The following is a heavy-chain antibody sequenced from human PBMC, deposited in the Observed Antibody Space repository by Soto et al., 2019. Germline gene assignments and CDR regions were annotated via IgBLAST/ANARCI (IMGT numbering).Heavy chain of an antibody. CDR1: GYTFTSYG. D-gene: IGHD3-22*01. CDR3: ARAGYYDSSGYYRQYYFDY. CDR2: ISAYNGNT. V-gene: IGHV1-18*01. J-gene: IGHJ4*02. Sequence: GASVKVSCKASGYTFTSYGISWVRQAPGQGLEWMGWISAYNGNTNYAQKLQGRVTMTTDTSTSTAYMELRSLRSDDTAVYYCARAGYYDSSGYYRQYYFDYWGQGTLVTVSS.